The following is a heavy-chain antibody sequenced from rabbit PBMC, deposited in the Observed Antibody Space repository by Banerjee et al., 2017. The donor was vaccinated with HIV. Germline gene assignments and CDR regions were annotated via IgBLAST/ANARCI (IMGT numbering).Heavy chain of an antibody. CDR2: INTSTGNT. CDR3: ARDGGSGWGAPYYFNL. V-gene: IGHV1S45*01. CDR1: GFSFSNKYV. J-gene: IGHJ4*01. D-gene: IGHD4-1*01. Sequence: QQQLEESGGGLVKPEGSLTLSCTASGFSFSNKYVMCWVRQAPGKGLEWIACINTSTGNTVYASWAKGRFTISKASSTMVTLQMTSLTAADTATYFCARDGGSGWGAPYYFNLWGPGTLVTVS.